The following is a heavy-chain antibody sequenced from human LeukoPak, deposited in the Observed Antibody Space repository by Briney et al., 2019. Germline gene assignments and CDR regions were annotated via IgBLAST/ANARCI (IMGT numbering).Heavy chain of an antibody. CDR1: GFTFSTYA. Sequence: GGSLRLSCASSGFTFSTYAMSWVRQAPGKGLEWVSSISGDGGGTYYADSVKGRFTISRDNSKNTLSLQMNSLRADDTAIYYCAKSCNSGNCYYNYWGQGTLVTVSS. CDR3: AKSCNSGNCYYNY. D-gene: IGHD2/OR15-2a*01. V-gene: IGHV3-23*01. J-gene: IGHJ4*02. CDR2: ISGDGGGT.